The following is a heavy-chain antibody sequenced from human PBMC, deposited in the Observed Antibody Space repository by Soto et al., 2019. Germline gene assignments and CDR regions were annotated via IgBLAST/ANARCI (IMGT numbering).Heavy chain of an antibody. CDR3: AKAPVDYVWGSYDY. CDR2: ISGSGGST. CDR1: GFTFSSYA. D-gene: IGHD3-16*01. Sequence: EVQLLESGGGLVQPGGSLRLSCAASGFTFSSYAMSWVRQAPGKGLEWVSAISGSGGSTYYADSVKGRFTISRDNSTNTLYLQMNSLRAEDTAVYYCAKAPVDYVWGSYDYWGQGTLVTVSS. J-gene: IGHJ4*02. V-gene: IGHV3-23*01.